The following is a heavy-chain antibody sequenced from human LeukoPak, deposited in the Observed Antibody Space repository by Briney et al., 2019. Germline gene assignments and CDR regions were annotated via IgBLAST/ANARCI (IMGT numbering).Heavy chain of an antibody. D-gene: IGHD2-15*01. Sequence: APVKVSCKASGYTFTTYGISWVRQAPGQGLEWMGWISAYNGNTNYAQKLQGRVTMTTDTSTSTAYMELRSLRSDDTAVYYCARDPSGRYCNGGSCYSPYWGQGTLVTVSS. CDR1: GYTFTTYG. CDR3: ARDPSGRYCNGGSCYSPY. V-gene: IGHV1-18*04. J-gene: IGHJ4*02. CDR2: ISAYNGNT.